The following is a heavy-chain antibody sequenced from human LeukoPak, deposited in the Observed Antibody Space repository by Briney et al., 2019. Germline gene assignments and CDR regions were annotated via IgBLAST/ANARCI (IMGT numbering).Heavy chain of an antibody. CDR3: ARAHSYSGYAEADY. D-gene: IGHD5-12*01. J-gene: IGHJ4*02. CDR2: IYYSGST. CDR1: GDSMSPYY. Sequence: SETLSLTCTVSGDSMSPYYWSWIRQPPGKGLEWIGYIYYSGSTKYNHYNPSLKSRVTISIDTSKKEFSLKLRSMTAADTAVYYCARAHSYSGYAEADYWGQGTLVTVSS. V-gene: IGHV4-59*01.